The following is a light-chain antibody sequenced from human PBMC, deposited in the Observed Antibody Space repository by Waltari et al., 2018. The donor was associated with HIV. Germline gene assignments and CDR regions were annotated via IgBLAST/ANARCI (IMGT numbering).Light chain of an antibody. CDR1: TSNIGTNF. Sequence: QSVLTQPPSVSAAPGQKVNISCSGSTSNIGTNFVSWYQQFSETAPKLLIFDNNKRPSGIPDRCSGAKSGTSATLGLTGLQSGDEANYYCATWDNKLNALVFGGGTKVTVL. J-gene: IGLJ2*01. CDR2: DNN. CDR3: ATWDNKLNALV. V-gene: IGLV1-51*01.